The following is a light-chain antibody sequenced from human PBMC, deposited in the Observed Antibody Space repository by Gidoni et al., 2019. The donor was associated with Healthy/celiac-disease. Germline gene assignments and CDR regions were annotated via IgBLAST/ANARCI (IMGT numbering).Light chain of an antibody. V-gene: IGKV1-5*01. CDR3: QQYNSYPYT. CDR2: DAS. CDR1: QSISSW. J-gene: IGKJ2*01. Sequence: DIQMTPSPPTLSASVGDRVTITCRTSQSISSWLAWYQQKPGKAPKLLIYDASSLESGVPSRFSGSGSGTEFTLTISSLQPDDLATYYCQQYNSYPYTFGQGTKLEIK.